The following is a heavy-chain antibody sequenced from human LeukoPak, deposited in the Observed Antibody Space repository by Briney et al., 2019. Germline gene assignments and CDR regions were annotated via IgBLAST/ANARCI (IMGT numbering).Heavy chain of an antibody. CDR3: VRGLLGPDY. CDR2: INNDGSGT. CDR1: GFTFSSYW. Sequence: PGGSLRRSCAASGFTFSSYWMHWVRQAPGKGLMWVSRINNDGSGTVYEDSVEGRFTISRDNAKNTVYLQMNSLRADDTAVYYCVRGLLGPDYWGQGTQVTVSS. D-gene: IGHD7-27*01. J-gene: IGHJ4*02. V-gene: IGHV3-74*01.